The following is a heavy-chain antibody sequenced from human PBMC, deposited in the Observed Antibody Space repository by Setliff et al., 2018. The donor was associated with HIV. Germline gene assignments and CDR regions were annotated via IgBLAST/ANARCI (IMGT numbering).Heavy chain of an antibody. CDR1: GYTFTSYG. Sequence: ASVKVSCKASGYTFTSYGISWVRQAPGQGLEWMGWISAYNGNTNYAQKLQGRVTMTTDTSTNTAHMELIRPRFDDTAVYYCARAHFLVAMTRNWFDPWGQGTLVTVSS. V-gene: IGHV1-18*01. CDR2: ISAYNGNT. CDR3: ARAHFLVAMTRNWFDP. D-gene: IGHD5-12*01. J-gene: IGHJ5*02.